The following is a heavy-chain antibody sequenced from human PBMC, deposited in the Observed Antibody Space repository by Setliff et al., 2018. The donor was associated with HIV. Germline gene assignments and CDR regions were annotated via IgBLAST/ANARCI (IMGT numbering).Heavy chain of an antibody. V-gene: IGHV4-31*03. D-gene: IGHD1-7*01. J-gene: IGHJ5*02. CDR2: IYHRGNT. CDR3: ARENQELRWFDP. CDR1: GGTISSGGYY. Sequence: SETLSLTCTVSGGTISSGGYYWSWIRQHPGKGLEWIGFIYHRGNTHYNSSLKSRLTISVDTSKNQFSLKLSSVTAADTAVYYCARENQELRWFDPWGQGTLVTVSS.